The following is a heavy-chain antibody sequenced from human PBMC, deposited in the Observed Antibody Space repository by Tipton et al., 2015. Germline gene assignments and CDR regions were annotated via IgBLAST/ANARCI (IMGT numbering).Heavy chain of an antibody. V-gene: IGHV1-2*02. D-gene: IGHD1-1*01. CDR2: INPNGGGT. J-gene: IGHJ5*02. CDR3: ARPMESASFKEWFDP. Sequence: QLVQSGPEVKKPGASVKVSCKASGYTFTGHYIHWVRQVPGQGLEWMGWINPNGGGTNYAPKFRGRVTMTRDTSISTAYMELSSLTSDDTALYYGARPMESASFKEWFDPWGQGTLVTVSS. CDR1: GYTFTGHY.